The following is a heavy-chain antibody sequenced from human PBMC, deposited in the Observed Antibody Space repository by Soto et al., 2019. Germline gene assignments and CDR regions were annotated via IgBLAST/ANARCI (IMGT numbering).Heavy chain of an antibody. J-gene: IGHJ4*02. CDR2: ISGSGGST. V-gene: IGHV3-23*01. D-gene: IGHD1-7*01. CDR1: GFTFTTYA. CDR3: AKKDGPELELTWYFDY. Sequence: GGSLRLSCAASGFTFTTYAMNWVRQAPGKGLEWVSAISGSGGSTSYADSVKGRFTVSRDNSKNTLYLHMNSLRADDTAVYYCAKKDGPELELTWYFDYWGQGTLVTVSS.